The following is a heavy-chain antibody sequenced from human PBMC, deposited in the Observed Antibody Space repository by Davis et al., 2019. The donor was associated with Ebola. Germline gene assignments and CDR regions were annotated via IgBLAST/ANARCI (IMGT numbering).Heavy chain of an antibody. D-gene: IGHD4-11*01. CDR3: ARQGSNRNFDY. Sequence: FTVSRDNSKNTLYLQMNSLRAEDTAVYYCARQGSNRNFDYWGQGTLVTVSS. V-gene: IGHV3-30*07. J-gene: IGHJ4*02.